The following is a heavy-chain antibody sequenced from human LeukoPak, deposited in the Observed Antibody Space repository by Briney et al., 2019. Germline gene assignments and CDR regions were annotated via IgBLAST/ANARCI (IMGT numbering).Heavy chain of an antibody. CDR2: VSPYNGNT. CDR3: ARFSPRIIREKFDS. D-gene: IGHD1-26*01. J-gene: IGHJ4*02. Sequence: GASVKVSCKASGYTFTNYDINWVRQAPGQGLEWMGWVSPYNGNTKYAQNLQGRVTMTTDTPTNTAYMELRSLRSDDTAVYYCARFSPRIIREKFDSWGQGTLVTVSS. V-gene: IGHV1-18*01. CDR1: GYTFTNYD.